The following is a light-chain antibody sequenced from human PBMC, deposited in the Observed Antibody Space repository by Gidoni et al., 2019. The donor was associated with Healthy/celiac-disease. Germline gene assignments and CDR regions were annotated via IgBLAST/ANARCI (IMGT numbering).Light chain of an antibody. J-gene: IGKJ1*01. Sequence: EIVLTQSPGTLSLSPGERATLSCRASQSVSSSYLAWYQQKHGQAPRLLIYGASSRATGIPDRFFGSGSGTDFTLTISRLEPEDFAVYYCQQYGSSQTFXQXTKVEIK. CDR1: QSVSSSY. CDR2: GAS. V-gene: IGKV3-20*01. CDR3: QQYGSSQT.